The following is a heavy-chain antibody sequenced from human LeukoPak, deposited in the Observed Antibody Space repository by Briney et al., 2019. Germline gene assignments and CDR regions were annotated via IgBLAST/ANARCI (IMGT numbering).Heavy chain of an antibody. CDR1: GGSFSDNY. V-gene: IGHV4-34*01. Sequence: SETLSLTCAVYGGSFSDNYWSWIRHSQGPGLELIGEIKSTGTTNWIWETKHSESTNYNPSLKSRVTISADTSKNQFSLKPTSVTAADTAVYYCARVIGSDTRDYYFGYWGQGTLVTVYS. J-gene: IGHJ4*02. CDR3: ARVIGSDTRDYYFGY. D-gene: IGHD2-2*01. CDR2: IKSTGTTNWIWETKHSEST.